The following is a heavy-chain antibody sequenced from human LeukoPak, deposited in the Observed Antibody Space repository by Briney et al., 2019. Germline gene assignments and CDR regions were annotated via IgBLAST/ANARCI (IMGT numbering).Heavy chain of an antibody. V-gene: IGHV4-59*08. CDR1: GGSLSGYY. CDR3: ARFYDSSGYYFGPYFDY. J-gene: IGHJ4*02. Sequence: SETLSLTCSVSGGSLSGYYWSWIRQTPGKGLEWIGYIYSSGTTNYNRALQSRVTISVDTSKNQFSLKLSSVTAADTAVYYCARFYDSSGYYFGPYFDYWGQGTLVTVSS. D-gene: IGHD3-22*01. CDR2: IYSSGTT.